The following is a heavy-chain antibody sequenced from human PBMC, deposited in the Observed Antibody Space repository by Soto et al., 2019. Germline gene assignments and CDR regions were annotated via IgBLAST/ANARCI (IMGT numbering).Heavy chain of an antibody. D-gene: IGHD3-22*01. CDR1: GGSFSGYY. V-gene: IGHV4-34*01. J-gene: IGHJ4*02. CDR3: ARGLHYYDSSGYGDFDY. Sequence: SETLSLTCAVYGGSFSGYYWSWIRQPPGKGLEWIGEINHSGSTNYNPSLKSRVTISVDTSKNQFSLKLSSVTAADTAVYYCARGLHYYDSSGYGDFDYWGQGTLVT. CDR2: INHSGST.